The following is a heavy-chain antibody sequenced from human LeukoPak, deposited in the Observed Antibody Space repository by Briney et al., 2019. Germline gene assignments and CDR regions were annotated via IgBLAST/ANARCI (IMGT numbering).Heavy chain of an antibody. D-gene: IGHD5-12*01. Sequence: AASVKVSCKASGYTFTSYDINWVRQAPGQGLEWMGWMNPNSGNTDYAQKFQGRFTITINTSISTAYMELSSLRSEDTAVYYCARAFGGHDEWYYFDYWGQGTLVTVSS. CDR2: MNPNSGNT. J-gene: IGHJ4*02. V-gene: IGHV1-8*03. CDR3: ARAFGGHDEWYYFDY. CDR1: GYTFTSYD.